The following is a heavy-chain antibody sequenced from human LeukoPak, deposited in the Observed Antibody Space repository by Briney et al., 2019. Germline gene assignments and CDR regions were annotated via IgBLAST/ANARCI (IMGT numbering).Heavy chain of an antibody. CDR3: ARVYGAEIDY. J-gene: IGHJ4*02. V-gene: IGHV3-30*19. D-gene: IGHD4/OR15-4a*01. Sequence: PGGSLRLSCGASGFIFSSYGMHWVRQAPGKGLEWVTLISFNGNDKKYADSVKGRFTVSRDNSRNTVFLQMNSLRPEDTAIYYCARVYGAEIDYWGQGTQVIVSS. CDR2: ISFNGNDK. CDR1: GFIFSSYG.